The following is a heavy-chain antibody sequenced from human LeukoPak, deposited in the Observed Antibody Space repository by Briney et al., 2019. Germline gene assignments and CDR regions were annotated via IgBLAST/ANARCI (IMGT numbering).Heavy chain of an antibody. V-gene: IGHV3-21*01. J-gene: IGHJ4*02. CDR3: ARGPSCSSVSCYTTGLFDY. Sequence: GGSLRLSCTASGFTFNIYSMSWVRQAPGKGLEWVSSISSSSSSIYYADSLKGQFTISRDNAKNSLYLQMNNLRAEDTAVYYCARGPSCSSVSCYTTGLFDYWDRGTLVTVSS. D-gene: IGHD2-15*01. CDR1: GFTFNIYS. CDR2: ISSSSSSI.